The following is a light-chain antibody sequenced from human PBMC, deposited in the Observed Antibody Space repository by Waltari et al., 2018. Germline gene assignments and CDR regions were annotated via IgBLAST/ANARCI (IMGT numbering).Light chain of an antibody. CDR2: VNSDGSH. CDR3: ENGGHGTWV. V-gene: IGLV4-69*01. Sequence: VLTQAPSVSPLLVASGHLTRPLRSVHRRDIIARVQQQPEKGPRFLSEVNSDGSHNKGDDIPDRFPGSSTGDERYLTISGLQSEDEAEYYCENGGHGTWVIGGGTKVAVL. CDR1: SVHRRDI. J-gene: IGLJ3*02.